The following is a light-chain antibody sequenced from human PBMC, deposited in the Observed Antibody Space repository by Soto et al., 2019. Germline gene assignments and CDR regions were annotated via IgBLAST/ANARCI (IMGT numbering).Light chain of an antibody. CDR2: GAS. J-gene: IGKJ2*01. CDR3: QHYNNWPPYT. Sequence: EIVMTQSPATLSVSPGERATLSCRASQSVSSNLAWYQQKPGQAPRLLIYGASTRATGIPARFSGSGSGTEFTLTISSRQSEDFEVYYCQHYNNWPPYTFGQGTKLEIK. CDR1: QSVSSN. V-gene: IGKV3-15*01.